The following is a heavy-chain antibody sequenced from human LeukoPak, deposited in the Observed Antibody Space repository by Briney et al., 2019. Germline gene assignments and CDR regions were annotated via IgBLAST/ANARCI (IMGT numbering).Heavy chain of an antibody. D-gene: IGHD3-10*01. Sequence: SETLSLTCTVSGGSINNYHWSWIRQPPGKGLEWVGSIHYTGATNYKPSLKSRVTISMEKSKNQFSLNLSSMTAADTAVYYCARGGPSSGSSFLGDYWGQGLLVTVSS. CDR1: GGSINNYH. CDR2: IHYTGAT. CDR3: ARGGPSSGSSFLGDY. V-gene: IGHV4-59*01. J-gene: IGHJ4*02.